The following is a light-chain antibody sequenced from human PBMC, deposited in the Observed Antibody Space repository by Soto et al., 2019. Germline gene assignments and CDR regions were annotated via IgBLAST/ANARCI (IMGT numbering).Light chain of an antibody. CDR1: SSDVGGYNY. Sequence: QSALTQPASVSGSPGQSITISCTGTSSDVGGYNYVSWYQQHPGKAPKLMIYEVSNRPSGVSNRFSGSKSGNTASLTISGRQAADEADYYCSSYTTSNTLVVFGGGTQLTVL. J-gene: IGLJ2*01. V-gene: IGLV2-14*01. CDR3: SSYTTSNTLVV. CDR2: EVS.